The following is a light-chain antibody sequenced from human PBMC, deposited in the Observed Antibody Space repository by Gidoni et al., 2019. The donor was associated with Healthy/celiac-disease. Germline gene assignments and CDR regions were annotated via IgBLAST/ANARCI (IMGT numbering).Light chain of an antibody. CDR2: YDD. V-gene: IGLV1-36*01. Sequence: QSVLTQPPSVSGAPRQRVTISCSGSSSNIGTNAVNSYQQLPGKAPKLLIYYDDLLPSGGSDRRSGSKSGTSAALVISGLQSEDEDDDYCAAWDDSRNGPVFGGGTKLTVL. J-gene: IGLJ3*02. CDR1: SSNIGTNA. CDR3: AAWDDSRNGPV.